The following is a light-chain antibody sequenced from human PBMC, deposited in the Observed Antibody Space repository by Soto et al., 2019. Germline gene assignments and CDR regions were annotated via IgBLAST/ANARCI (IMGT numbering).Light chain of an antibody. CDR2: KAS. V-gene: IGKV1-5*03. CDR3: QQYNSYRAP. J-gene: IGKJ1*01. Sequence: IQLTQPSSHRSESLAARVTATCLATQTISSSLAWYQQKPGKAPKLLIYKASTITSGVPSRFSGSGSGTEFTLTISSLQPEDFATYYCQQYNSYRAPFGQGTKVDIK. CDR1: QTISSS.